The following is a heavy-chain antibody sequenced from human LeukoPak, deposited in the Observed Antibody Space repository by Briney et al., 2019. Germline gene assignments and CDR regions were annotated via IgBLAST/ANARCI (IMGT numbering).Heavy chain of an antibody. CDR3: AKAAAGSQHSYYYYYYLDV. J-gene: IGHJ6*03. Sequence: GASVKVSCKASGYTFTSYYMHWVRQAPGQGLEWMGWINPNSGGTNYAQKFQGRVTMTRDTSISTAYMELSRLRSDDTAVYYCAKAAAGSQHSYYYYYYLDVWGTGTTVTISS. V-gene: IGHV1-2*02. D-gene: IGHD6-13*01. CDR1: GYTFTSYY. CDR2: INPNSGGT.